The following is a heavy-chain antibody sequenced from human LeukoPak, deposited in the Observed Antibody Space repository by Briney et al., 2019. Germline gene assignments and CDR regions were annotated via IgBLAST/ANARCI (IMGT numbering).Heavy chain of an antibody. CDR1: GGSFSGYC. D-gene: IGHD3-22*01. J-gene: IGHJ4*02. V-gene: IGHV4-34*01. Sequence: SETLSLTCAVYGGSFSGYCWSWIRQPPGKGLEWIGEINHSGSTNYNPSLKSRVTISVDTSKNQFSLKLSSVTAADTAVYYCARGASSYYDSSDYFDYWGQGTLVTVSS. CDR2: INHSGST. CDR3: ARGASSYYDSSDYFDY.